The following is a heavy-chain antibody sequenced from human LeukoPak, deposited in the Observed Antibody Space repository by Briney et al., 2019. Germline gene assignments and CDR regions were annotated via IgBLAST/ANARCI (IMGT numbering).Heavy chain of an antibody. Sequence: XTFTSXGISXXRQAPGXGLEWMGWISAYNGNTNYAQKLQGRVTMTTDTSTSTAYMELRSLRSDDTAVYYCARKNPSGTDYWGQGTLVTVSS. CDR1: XTFTSXG. CDR2: ISAYNGNT. CDR3: ARKNPSGTDY. V-gene: IGHV1-18*01. D-gene: IGHD1-1*01. J-gene: IGHJ4*02.